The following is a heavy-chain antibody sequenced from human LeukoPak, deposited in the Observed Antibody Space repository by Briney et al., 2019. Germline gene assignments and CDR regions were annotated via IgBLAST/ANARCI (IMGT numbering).Heavy chain of an antibody. CDR3: ARAAYDSNGYTANHDY. V-gene: IGHV3-53*01. D-gene: IGHD3-22*01. CDR1: GFIVSSNY. Sequence: PGGSLRLSCAASGFIVSSNYMSWVRQAPGKGLEWVSVLYSDGTTYYEDSVKGRFTISRDNSKNTLYLQMNNLRAEDTAVYYCARAAYDSNGYTANHDYWGQGTLVTVSS. CDR2: LYSDGTT. J-gene: IGHJ4*02.